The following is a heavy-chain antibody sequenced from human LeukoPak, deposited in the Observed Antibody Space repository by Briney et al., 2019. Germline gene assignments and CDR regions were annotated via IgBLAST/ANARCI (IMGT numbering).Heavy chain of an antibody. V-gene: IGHV3-7*01. CDR3: ARDSTGTVFDL. J-gene: IGHJ4*02. CDR2: IIQVGTQS. Sequence: GGSLSLSCAASGFSFIGYWMIWVRQPPGKGLEWVAQIIQVGTQSYTLPSVMGRPTISRDNAKNAVYLQMSSLRPEDTAVYYCARDSTGTVFDLGGEGTLVTVSS. CDR1: GFSFIGYW. D-gene: IGHD1-1*01.